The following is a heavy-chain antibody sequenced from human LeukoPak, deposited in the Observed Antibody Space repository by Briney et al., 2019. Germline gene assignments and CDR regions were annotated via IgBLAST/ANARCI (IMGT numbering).Heavy chain of an antibody. V-gene: IGHV1-46*01. CDR1: GYSFTSYTFSNYY. CDR2: INPSAGST. J-gene: IGHJ3*02. D-gene: IGHD1-26*01. CDR3: ARNGWVGARQLGAFDI. Sequence: ASVTVSCKASGYSFTSYTFSNYYMHWVRQAPGQGLEWMGIINPSAGSTTYAQQFQGRVTMTRDTSTSTVYMELSSLTSEDTAVYYCARNGWVGARQLGAFDIWGQGTMVTVSP.